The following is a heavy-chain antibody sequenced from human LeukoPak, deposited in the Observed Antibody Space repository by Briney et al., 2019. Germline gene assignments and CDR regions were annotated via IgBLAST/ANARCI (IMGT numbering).Heavy chain of an antibody. V-gene: IGHV4-34*01. J-gene: IGHJ5*02. D-gene: IGHD5-12*01. CDR2: INHSGST. CDR3: ASRPQWLRYDWFDP. Sequence: SETLSLTCAVYGGSFSGYYWSWIRQPPGKGLEWIGEINHSGSTNSNPSLRSRVTISVDTSKNQFSLKLSSVTAADTAVYYCASRPQWLRYDWFDPWGQGTLVTVSS. CDR1: GGSFSGYY.